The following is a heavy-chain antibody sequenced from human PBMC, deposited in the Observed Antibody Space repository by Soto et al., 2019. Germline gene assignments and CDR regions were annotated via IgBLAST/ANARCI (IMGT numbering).Heavy chain of an antibody. CDR1: GFTFSSYG. Sequence: PGGSLRLSCAASGFTFSSYGMHWVRQAPGKGLEWVAVISYDGSNKYYADSVKGRFTISRDNSKNTLYLQMNSLRAEDTAVYYRAKDRGSGSYFGDYWGQGTLVTVSS. CDR2: ISYDGSNK. J-gene: IGHJ4*02. D-gene: IGHD3-10*01. V-gene: IGHV3-30*18. CDR3: AKDRGSGSYFGDY.